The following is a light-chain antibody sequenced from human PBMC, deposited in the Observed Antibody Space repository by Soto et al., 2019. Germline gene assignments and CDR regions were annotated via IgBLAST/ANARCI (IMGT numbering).Light chain of an antibody. J-gene: IGKJ3*01. V-gene: IGKV1-39*01. Sequence: DIPMTQSPSSLSASVGDRVTITCRASQSISSYLNWYQQKPGKAPKLLIYAASSLQSGVPSRFSGSGSGTDVTITISSLQPEDFATYYCQQSYSTPFTFGPGTKVDIK. CDR1: QSISSY. CDR3: QQSYSTPFT. CDR2: AAS.